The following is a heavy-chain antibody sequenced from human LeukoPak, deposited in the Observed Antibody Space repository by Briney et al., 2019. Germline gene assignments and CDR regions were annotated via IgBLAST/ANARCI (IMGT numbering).Heavy chain of an antibody. V-gene: IGHV1-46*01. CDR1: GGTFSSYA. CDR3: ARVEAAASMAFDI. J-gene: IGHJ3*02. Sequence: ASVKVSCKASGGTFSSYAISWVRQAPGQGLEWMGIINPSGGSTSYAQKFQGRVTVTRDMSTSTVYMELSSLRSEDTAVYYCARVEAAASMAFDIWGQGTMVTVSS. CDR2: INPSGGST. D-gene: IGHD6-13*01.